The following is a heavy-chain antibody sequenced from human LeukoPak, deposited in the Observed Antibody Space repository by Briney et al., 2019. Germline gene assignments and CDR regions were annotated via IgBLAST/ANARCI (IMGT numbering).Heavy chain of an antibody. CDR2: IIPFFGTT. D-gene: IGHD3-22*01. Sequence: SVKVSCKAFGGTFNTYAITWARQAPGQGLEWMGRIIPFFGTTNDAQMFQGRVTITADTSTRTVFMELSSLRSDDTAVYYCARDRDFYDSNGYYDHWGQGTLVTVSS. V-gene: IGHV1-69*06. CDR3: ARDRDFYDSNGYYDH. CDR1: GGTFNTYA. J-gene: IGHJ5*02.